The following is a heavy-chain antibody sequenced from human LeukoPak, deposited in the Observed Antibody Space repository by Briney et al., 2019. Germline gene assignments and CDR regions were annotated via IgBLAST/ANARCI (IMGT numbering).Heavy chain of an antibody. Sequence: ASVKVSCKASGYTFTSYAMHWVRQAPGQRLEWMGWSNAGNGNTKYSQEFQGRVTITRDTSASTAYMELSSLRSEDTAVYYCARVIKYSGSYCFDYWGQGTLVTVSS. CDR1: GYTFTSYA. CDR2: SNAGNGNT. J-gene: IGHJ4*02. V-gene: IGHV1-3*02. D-gene: IGHD1-26*01. CDR3: ARVIKYSGSYCFDY.